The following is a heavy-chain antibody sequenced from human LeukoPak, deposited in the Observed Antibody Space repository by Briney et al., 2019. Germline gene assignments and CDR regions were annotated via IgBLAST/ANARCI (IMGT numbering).Heavy chain of an antibody. CDR2: ISSSSSYI. V-gene: IGHV3-21*01. J-gene: IGHJ3*02. CDR1: GFTFSSYS. Sequence: GGSLRLSCAASGFTFSSYSMNWVRQAPGKGLEWVSSISSSSSYIYYADSVKGRFTISRDNAKNSLYLQMNSLRAEDTAVYYCAREVEQGWAFDIWGQGTMVTVSS. CDR3: AREVEQGWAFDI. D-gene: IGHD1-26*01.